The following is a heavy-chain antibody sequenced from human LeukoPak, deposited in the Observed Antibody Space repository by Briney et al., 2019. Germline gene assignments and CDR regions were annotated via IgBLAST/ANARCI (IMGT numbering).Heavy chain of an antibody. Sequence: GGSLRLSCAASGFTFSSYGMHWVRQAPGKGLEWVAVIWYDGSNKYYADSVKGRFTISRDNSKNTLYLQMNCPRTEDTAVYYCAKDLFYDSSGPTDYWGQGTLVTVSS. CDR1: GFTFSSYG. V-gene: IGHV3-30*02. D-gene: IGHD3-22*01. CDR2: IWYDGSNK. CDR3: AKDLFYDSSGPTDY. J-gene: IGHJ4*02.